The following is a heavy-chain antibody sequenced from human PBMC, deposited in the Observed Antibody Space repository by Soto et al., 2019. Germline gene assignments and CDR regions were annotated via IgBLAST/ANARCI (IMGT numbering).Heavy chain of an antibody. CDR2: IWYDGSNK. V-gene: IGHV3-33*01. J-gene: IGHJ5*02. D-gene: IGHD5-12*01. CDR1: GFTFSSYG. CDR3: ERDAEWLRYSNWFDP. Sequence: PGGSLRLSCAASGFTFSSYGMHWVRQAPGKGLEWVAVIWYDGSNKYYADSVKGRFTISRDNSKNTLYLQMNSLRAEDTAVYYCERDAEWLRYSNWFDPWGQGTLVTVYS.